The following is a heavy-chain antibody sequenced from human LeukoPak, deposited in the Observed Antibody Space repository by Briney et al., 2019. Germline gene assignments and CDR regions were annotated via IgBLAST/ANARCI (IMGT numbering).Heavy chain of an antibody. D-gene: IGHD2-2*01. CDR3: GAFSSLDY. CDR2: IYSGGST. J-gene: IGHJ4*02. V-gene: IGHV3-53*01. CDR1: GVTVSDNY. Sequence: GGSLRLSCAASGVTVSDNYMSWVRQAPGKGLEWVSLIYSGGSTYYADSVKGRFTISRDNSKNTLYLQMNRLRAEDTAVYYCGAFSSLDYWGQGALVTVSS.